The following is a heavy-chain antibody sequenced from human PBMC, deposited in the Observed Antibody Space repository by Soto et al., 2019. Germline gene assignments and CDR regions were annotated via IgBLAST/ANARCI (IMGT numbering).Heavy chain of an antibody. CDR3: ASGYSSSWYGKAKPYYFDY. D-gene: IGHD6-13*01. J-gene: IGHJ4*02. Sequence: SETLSLTCTVSGGSISSYYWSWIRQPPGKGLEWIGYIYYSGSTNYNPSLKSRVTISVDTSKNQFSLKLSSVTAADTAVYYCASGYSSSWYGKAKPYYFDYWGQGTLVTVSS. CDR1: GGSISSYY. V-gene: IGHV4-59*08. CDR2: IYYSGST.